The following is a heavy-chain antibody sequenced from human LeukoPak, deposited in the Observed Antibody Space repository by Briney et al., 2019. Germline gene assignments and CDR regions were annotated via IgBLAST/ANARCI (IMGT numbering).Heavy chain of an antibody. CDR3: ARGSSSSWYELDY. CDR1: GFTVSSNY. CDR2: IYSGGST. D-gene: IGHD6-13*01. V-gene: IGHV3-66*02. J-gene: IGHJ4*02. Sequence: GGSLRLSCAASGFTVSSNYMSWVRQAPGKGLEWVSVIYSGGSTYYADSVKGRFTISRDNSKNTLYLQMNSLRAEDTAVYYCARGSSSSWYELDYWGQGTLVTVSS.